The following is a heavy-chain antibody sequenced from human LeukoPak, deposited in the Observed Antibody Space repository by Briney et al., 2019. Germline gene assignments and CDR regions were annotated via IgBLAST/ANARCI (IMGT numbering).Heavy chain of an antibody. J-gene: IGHJ4*02. Sequence: PSETLSLTCAVSGGSISSGGYSWSWIRQPPGKGLEWIGYIYHSGSTYYNPSLKSRVTISVDRSKNQFSLKLSSVTAADTAVYYCARGDDTGAYDYWGQGTLVTVSS. CDR2: IYHSGST. D-gene: IGHD1-1*01. CDR3: ARGDDTGAYDY. V-gene: IGHV4-30-2*01. CDR1: GGSISSGGYS.